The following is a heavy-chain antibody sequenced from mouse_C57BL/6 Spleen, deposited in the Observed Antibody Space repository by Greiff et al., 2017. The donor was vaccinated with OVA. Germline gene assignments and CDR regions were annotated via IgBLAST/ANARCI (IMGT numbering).Heavy chain of an antibody. CDR1: GFTFSNYW. J-gene: IGHJ2*01. V-gene: IGHV6-3*01. CDR3: TVYPPYFDY. Sequence: EVKVEESGGGLVQPGGSMKLSCVASGFTFSNYWMNWVRQSPEQGLEWVAQIRLKSDNYATHYAESVKGRFTISRDDSKSSVYLQMNNLRAEDTGIYYCTVYPPYFDYWGQGTTLTVSS. CDR2: IRLKSDNYAT.